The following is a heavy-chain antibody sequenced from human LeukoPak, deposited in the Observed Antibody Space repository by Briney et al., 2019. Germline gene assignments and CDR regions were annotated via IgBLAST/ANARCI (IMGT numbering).Heavy chain of an antibody. CDR3: ARPYDFWSGSDAFDI. CDR1: GYSFTSYW. J-gene: IGHJ3*02. V-gene: IGHV5-51*01. D-gene: IGHD3-3*01. CDR2: IYPGDSDT. Sequence: GESLKISCQASGYSFTSYWIGWVRQMPGKGLEWMGIIYPGDSDTRYSPSFQGQVTISADKSISTAYLQWSSLKASDTAMYYCARPYDFWSGSDAFDIWGQGTMVTVSS.